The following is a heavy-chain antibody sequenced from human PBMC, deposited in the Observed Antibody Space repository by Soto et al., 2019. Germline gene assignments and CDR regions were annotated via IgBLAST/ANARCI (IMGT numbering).Heavy chain of an antibody. CDR3: ARAGLYCSGGSCLRHGLDY. V-gene: IGHV4-34*01. J-gene: IGHJ4*02. Sequence: SETLSLTCAVYGGSFSGYYWSWIRQPPGKGLEWIGEINHSGSTNYNPSLKSRVTISVDTSKNQFSLKLSSVTAADTAVYYCARAGLYCSGGSCLRHGLDYWGQGTLVTVSS. CDR1: GGSFSGYY. CDR2: INHSGST. D-gene: IGHD2-15*01.